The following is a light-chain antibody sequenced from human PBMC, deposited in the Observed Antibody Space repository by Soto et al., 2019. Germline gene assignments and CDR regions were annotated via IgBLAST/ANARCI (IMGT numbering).Light chain of an antibody. CDR1: SADVGGCNY. Sequence: QSVLTQPASVSGSPGQSITISCTGTSADVGGCNYVSWYQQHPDKAPKVVIYEVSNRPSGVSNRFSGSKSGNTASLTISGLQAEDEADYYCGSCTTSSILVFGTGTKATVL. CDR3: GSCTTSSILV. J-gene: IGLJ1*01. V-gene: IGLV2-14*01. CDR2: EVS.